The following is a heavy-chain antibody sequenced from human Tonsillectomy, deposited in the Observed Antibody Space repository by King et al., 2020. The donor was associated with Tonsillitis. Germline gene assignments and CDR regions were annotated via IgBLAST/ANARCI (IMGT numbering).Heavy chain of an antibody. CDR1: GFTFSSYS. J-gene: IGHJ4*02. CDR2: ISSSSTYI. Sequence: VQLVESGGVLVKPGGSLRLSCAASGFTFSSYSMNWVRQAPGKGLEWVSSISSSSTYIYYADSMRGRFTISRDNAKNSLYLQMNSLRAEDTAVYYCARDGRGGYDSFDYWGQGTLVTVSS. D-gene: IGHD5-12*01. CDR3: ARDGRGGYDSFDY. V-gene: IGHV3-21*01.